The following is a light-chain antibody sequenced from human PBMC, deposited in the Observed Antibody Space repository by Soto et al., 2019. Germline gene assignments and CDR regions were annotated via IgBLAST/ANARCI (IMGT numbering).Light chain of an antibody. CDR3: QVWDNPSAHVA. J-gene: IGLJ3*02. V-gene: IGLV3-21*02. Sequence: SYELTQPPSVSVAPGQTARITCGGNNIGTKSVHWYQQKPGQAPVLVVYDDYDRPSWIPERFSGSNSGNTATLTISTVEAGDEADYYCQVWDNPSAHVAFGGGTKVAVL. CDR2: DDY. CDR1: NIGTKS.